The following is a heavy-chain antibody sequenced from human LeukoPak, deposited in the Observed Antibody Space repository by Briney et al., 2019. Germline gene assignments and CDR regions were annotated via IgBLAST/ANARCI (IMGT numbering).Heavy chain of an antibody. CDR2: ISGNGVTT. CDR3: AKDLGRYRNNFFDY. V-gene: IGHV3-64D*06. Sequence: GGSLRLSCSASGFTFSISAMHWVRQAPGKGLQYVSVISGNGVTTSYADSVKGRFTISRDNSKNTVYLQMSSLRAEDTAVYYCAKDLGRYRNNFFDYWGQGNLVTVSS. CDR1: GFTFSISA. J-gene: IGHJ4*02. D-gene: IGHD1-26*01.